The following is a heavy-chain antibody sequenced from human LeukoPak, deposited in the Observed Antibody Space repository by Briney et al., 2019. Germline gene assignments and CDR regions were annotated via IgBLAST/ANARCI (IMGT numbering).Heavy chain of an antibody. D-gene: IGHD5-18*01. CDR1: GGSFSAYY. CDR3: APRGDIEHSYVYGKWFDP. V-gene: IGHV4-34*01. J-gene: IGHJ5*02. CDR2: INHSGSS. Sequence: SETLSLACAVYGGSFSAYYWTWIRQPPGKGLEWIGEINHSGSSNYNSSLRSRVTISVDTSYKQFSLRLSSVTAADTAVYYCAPRGDIEHSYVYGKWFDPWGQGTRVTVSS.